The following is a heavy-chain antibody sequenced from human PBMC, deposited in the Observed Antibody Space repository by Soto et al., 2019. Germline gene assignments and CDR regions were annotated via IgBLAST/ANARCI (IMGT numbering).Heavy chain of an antibody. D-gene: IGHD3-10*01. CDR3: ARDRGYGSGSYYFDP. CDR1: GGSISSYY. CDR2: IYYSGST. V-gene: IGHV4-59*01. Sequence: SETLSLTCTVSGGSISSYYWSWIRQPPGKGLEWIGYIYYSGSTNYNPSLKSRVTLSVDTSKNQFSLKLSSVIAADTAVYYCARDRGYGSGSYYFDPWGQGTLVTVSS. J-gene: IGHJ5*02.